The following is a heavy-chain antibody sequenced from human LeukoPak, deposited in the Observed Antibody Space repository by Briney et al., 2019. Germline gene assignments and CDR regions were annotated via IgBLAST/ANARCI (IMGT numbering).Heavy chain of an antibody. D-gene: IGHD2-15*01. CDR3: ARAPGYCSGGSCYYYYYYYYMDV. J-gene: IGHJ6*03. CDR2: IYYSGST. V-gene: IGHV4-30-4*08. Sequence: PSETLSLTCTVSGGSISSGDYYWSWIRQPPGKGLEWIGYIYYSGSTYYNPSLRSRVIISVDTSKNQFSLKLSSVTAADTAVYYCARAPGYCSGGSCYYYYYYYYMDVWGKGTTVTVSS. CDR1: GGSISSGDYY.